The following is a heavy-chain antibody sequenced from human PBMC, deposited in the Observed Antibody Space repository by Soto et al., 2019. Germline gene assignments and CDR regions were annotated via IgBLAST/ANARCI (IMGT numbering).Heavy chain of an antibody. V-gene: IGHV4-4*02. CDR2: IYYSGNT. CDR3: ARGMTTVTTFDY. Sequence: SETLSLTCAVSGGSISSSNWWSWIRQPPGKGLEWIGCIYYSGNTYYNPSLKRRFSISVDTSKNQLSLKLSSVTAADTAVYYCARGMTTVTTFDYWGQGTLVTVSS. D-gene: IGHD4-17*01. J-gene: IGHJ4*02. CDR1: GGSISSSNW.